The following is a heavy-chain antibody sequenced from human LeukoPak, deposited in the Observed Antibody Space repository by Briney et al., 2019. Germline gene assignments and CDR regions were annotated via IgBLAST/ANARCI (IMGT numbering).Heavy chain of an antibody. V-gene: IGHV1-69*06. J-gene: IGHJ1*01. CDR1: GGTFSSYA. Sequence: SVKVSCKASGGTFSSYAISWVRQAPGQGLEWMGGIIVFFGTVKSTQKFQGRVTITADKSTSTAYMELSSLRSEDTAVYYCARTYSGYCSSTSCYSRPSEYFQHWGQGTLVTVSS. D-gene: IGHD2-2*01. CDR2: IIVFFGTV. CDR3: ARTYSGYCSSTSCYSRPSEYFQH.